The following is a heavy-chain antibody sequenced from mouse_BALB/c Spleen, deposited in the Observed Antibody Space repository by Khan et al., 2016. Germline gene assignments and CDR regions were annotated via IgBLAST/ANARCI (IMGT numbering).Heavy chain of an antibody. CDR2: ISYSGST. J-gene: IGHJ3*01. CDR1: GYSITSDYA. CDR3: AINWDEEDY. V-gene: IGHV3-2*02. Sequence: EVKLLESGPGLVKPSQSLSLTCTVTGYSITSDYAWNWIRQFPGNKLEWMGYISYSGSTSYKPSLKSRISITRDTSKNQFFLQLNSVTTEDTATYYCAINWDEEDYWGQGTLVTVSA. D-gene: IGHD4-1*02.